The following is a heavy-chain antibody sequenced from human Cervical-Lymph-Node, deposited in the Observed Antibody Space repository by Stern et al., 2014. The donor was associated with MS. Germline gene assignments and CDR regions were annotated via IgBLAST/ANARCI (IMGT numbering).Heavy chain of an antibody. J-gene: IGHJ4*02. CDR3: ARGTVEYYDSSGYYYGHFDS. Sequence: QVQLQESGPGLVKSSETLSLTCTVSGGSISNYYWTWIRQAPGKGLEFIGNINYSGSTNFHPSLQSRVTISVDTSKRQFSLNLSSVTAADTAVYFCARGTVEYYDSSGYYYGHFDSWGQGTLVTVSS. CDR2: INYSGST. CDR1: GGSISNYY. D-gene: IGHD3-22*01. V-gene: IGHV4-59*01.